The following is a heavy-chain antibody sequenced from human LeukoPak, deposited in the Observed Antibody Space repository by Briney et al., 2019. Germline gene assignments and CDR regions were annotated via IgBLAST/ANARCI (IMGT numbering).Heavy chain of an antibody. CDR3: AKDDYFGY. V-gene: IGHV3-23*01. CDR1: GFTFSSYA. Sequence: PGGSLRLSCAASGFTFSSYAMSWVRQAPGKGLEWVSAISGSGGSTYYADSVKGRFTISRDNFKNTLYMQMNSMRAQNTAVYYCAKDDYFGYWGQGTLVTVSS. J-gene: IGHJ4*02. CDR2: ISGSGGST.